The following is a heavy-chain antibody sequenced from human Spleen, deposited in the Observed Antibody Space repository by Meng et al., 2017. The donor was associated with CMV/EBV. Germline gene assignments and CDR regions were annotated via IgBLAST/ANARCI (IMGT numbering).Heavy chain of an antibody. J-gene: IGHJ4*02. CDR2: ISSSGYST. D-gene: IGHD2-2*02. V-gene: IGHV3-23*01. Sequence: GESLKISCAASGFTFSNYAVSWVRQAPGKGLEWVSAISSSGYSTYYADSVKGRFTVSRDNSKNTLYLQMNSLRAEDTAVYYCASPAGDCSSTSCYTLWHWGQGTLVTVSS. CDR1: GFTFSNYA. CDR3: ASPAGDCSSTSCYTLWH.